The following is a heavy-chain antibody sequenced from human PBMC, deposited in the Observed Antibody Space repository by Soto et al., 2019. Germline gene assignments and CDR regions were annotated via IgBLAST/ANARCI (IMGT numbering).Heavy chain of an antibody. Sequence: PRRSPTLSCTPSGFTLSSDAMSWVRQAPGGGLEWVSAISGRGGSTYYADSVKGRLTTSRDNSKNTLYLQMNSLKAEDTAVYYCATIRGYDSRGYYLKPYYYYYCMDVRGQVTTVT. D-gene: IGHD3-22*01. V-gene: IGHV3-23*01. CDR2: ISGRGGST. J-gene: IGHJ6*02. CDR3: ATIRGYDSRGYYLKPYYYYYCMDV. CDR1: GFTLSSDA.